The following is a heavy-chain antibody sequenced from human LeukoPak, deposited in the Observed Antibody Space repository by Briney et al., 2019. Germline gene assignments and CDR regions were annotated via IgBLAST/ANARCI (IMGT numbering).Heavy chain of an antibody. D-gene: IGHD2-15*01. V-gene: IGHV1-69*01. J-gene: IGHJ4*02. Sequence: SVKVSCKASGGTFSSYAISWVRQAPGQGLEWMGGIIPIFGTANYAQKFQGRVTITADESTSTAYMELSSLRSEDTAVYYCARDTTRGYCSGGSCVRDTNGGDYWDQGTLVTVSS. CDR3: ARDTTRGYCSGGSCVRDTNGGDY. CDR2: IIPIFGTA. CDR1: GGTFSSYA.